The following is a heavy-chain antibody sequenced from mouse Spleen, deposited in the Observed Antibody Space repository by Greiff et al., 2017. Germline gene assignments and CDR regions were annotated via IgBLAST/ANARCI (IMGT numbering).Heavy chain of an antibody. V-gene: IGHV14-3*02. Sequence: VQLQQSGAELVKPGASVKLSCTASGFNIKDTYMHWVKQRPEQGLEWIGRIDPANGNTKYDPKFQGKATITADTSSNTAYLQLSSLTSEDTAVYYCSVYYAMDYWGQGTSVTVSS. J-gene: IGHJ4*01. CDR1: GFNIKDTY. CDR3: SVYYAMDY. CDR2: IDPANGNT.